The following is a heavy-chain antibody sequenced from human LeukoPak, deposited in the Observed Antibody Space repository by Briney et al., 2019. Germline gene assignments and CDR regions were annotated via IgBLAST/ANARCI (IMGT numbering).Heavy chain of an antibody. CDR1: GFSFSTDA. J-gene: IGHJ4*02. CDR2: VNGNGGST. V-gene: IGHV3-23*01. D-gene: IGHD3-16*02. CDR3: AKSLYGACDY. Sequence: GRSLRLSCAASGFSFSTDAMSWDRQAPGKGLEWVSGVNGNGGSTSYADSVKGRFTIFRDNSKNTVYLQMNSLRVEDTAVYYCAKSLYGACDYWGQGTVVTVSS.